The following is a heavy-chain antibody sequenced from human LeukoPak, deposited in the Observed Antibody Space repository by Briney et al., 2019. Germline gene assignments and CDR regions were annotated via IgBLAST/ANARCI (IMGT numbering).Heavy chain of an antibody. CDR1: GYTFTGYY. Sequence: ASVKVSCKASGYTFTGYYMHWVRQAPGQGLEWMGQINPNSGGTNYAQKFQGRVTMTRDTSISTAYMELSRLRSDDTAVYYCARPAAGSVNWFDPWGQGTLVTVSS. D-gene: IGHD6-13*01. CDR2: INPNSGGT. J-gene: IGHJ5*02. V-gene: IGHV1-2*06. CDR3: ARPAAGSVNWFDP.